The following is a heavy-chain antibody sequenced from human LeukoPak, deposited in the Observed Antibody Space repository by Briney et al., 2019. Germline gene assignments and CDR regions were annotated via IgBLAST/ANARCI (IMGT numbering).Heavy chain of an antibody. CDR2: INYGGST. D-gene: IGHD6-19*01. CDR3: ARGILYSGWSYYFDY. Sequence: SETLSLTCAVYGESFSDYCWSWVRQTPEKGLEWIGEINYGGSTNYKPSLKSRVTISVDMSKKHFSLRLSSVTAADTAMYYCARGILYSGWSYYFDYWGQGSQVTVSS. CDR1: GESFSDYC. V-gene: IGHV4-34*01. J-gene: IGHJ4*02.